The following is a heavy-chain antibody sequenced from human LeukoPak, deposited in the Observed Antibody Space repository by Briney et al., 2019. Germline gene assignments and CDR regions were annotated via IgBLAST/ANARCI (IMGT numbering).Heavy chain of an antibody. CDR3: ARVALGTFGVVSYGMDV. Sequence: SETLSLTCTVSGGSISSYYWSWIRQPPGKGLEWIGNIFYSGSTSYNPSLKSRVTISIDTSKNQFSLKVSSVTAADTAVYYCARVALGTFGVVSYGMDVWGQGTTVTVSS. CDR1: GGSISSYY. V-gene: IGHV4-59*01. J-gene: IGHJ6*02. CDR2: IFYSGST. D-gene: IGHD3-3*01.